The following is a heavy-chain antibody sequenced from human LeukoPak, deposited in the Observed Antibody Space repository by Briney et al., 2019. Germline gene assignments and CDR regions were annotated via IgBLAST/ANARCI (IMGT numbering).Heavy chain of an antibody. J-gene: IGHJ4*02. Sequence: SETLSLTCTVSGGSISSNNYSWVRLPQPQGKGLEWIMSICCSGSTYYNPSLKSRVTISVDTSKNQFSLKLSSVTAADTAVYYCARQQSGSYLVDFDYWGQGTLVTVSS. CDR3: ARQQSGSYLVDFDY. CDR2: ICCSGST. V-gene: IGHV4-39*01. CDR1: GGSISSNNYS. D-gene: IGHD1-26*01.